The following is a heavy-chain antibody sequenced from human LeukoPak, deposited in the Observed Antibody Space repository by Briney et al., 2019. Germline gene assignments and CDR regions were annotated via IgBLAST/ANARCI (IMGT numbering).Heavy chain of an antibody. V-gene: IGHV3-48*01. CDR3: AREYEGYCSGGSCFRGTYNWFDP. CDR1: GFTFSSYS. D-gene: IGHD2-15*01. Sequence: GGSLRLSCEASGFTFSSYSMNWVRQAPGKGLEWVSYISSSSNMIYYADSVKGRFTISRDNAKNTLYLQMNSLRVEDTAVYYCAREYEGYCSGGSCFRGTYNWFDPWGQGTLVTVSS. J-gene: IGHJ5*02. CDR2: ISSSSNMI.